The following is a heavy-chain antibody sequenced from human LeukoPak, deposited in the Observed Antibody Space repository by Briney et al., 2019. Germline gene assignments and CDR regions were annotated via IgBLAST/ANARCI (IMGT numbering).Heavy chain of an antibody. CDR1: GGSISSYY. V-gene: IGHV4-59*08. CDR2: IYYSGST. J-gene: IGHJ4*02. D-gene: IGHD3-9*01. CDR3: ARHFPEDLRYFDWLLRKEGYFDY. Sequence: SETLSLTCTVSGGSISSYYWSWIRQPPVKGLEWIGYIYYSGSTNYNPSLKSRVTISVDTSKNQFSLKLSSVTAADTAVYYCARHFPEDLRYFDWLLRKEGYFDYWGQGTLVTVSS.